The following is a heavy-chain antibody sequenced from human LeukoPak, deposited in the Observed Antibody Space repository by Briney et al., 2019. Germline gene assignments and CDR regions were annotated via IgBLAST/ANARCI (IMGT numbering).Heavy chain of an antibody. D-gene: IGHD2-15*01. V-gene: IGHV3-11*01. Sequence: GGSLRLCCAASGFTFSDYNMRWIRQAPGKGLKSVSSISRSGSTKYYADYVKGRFTISRDNAKNSLFLQMNSLRAEDTAVYYCARVLRYCSGGNCYSGGLGYMDVWGKGTTVTISS. CDR1: GFTFSDYN. J-gene: IGHJ6*03. CDR2: ISRSGSTK. CDR3: ARVLRYCSGGNCYSGGLGYMDV.